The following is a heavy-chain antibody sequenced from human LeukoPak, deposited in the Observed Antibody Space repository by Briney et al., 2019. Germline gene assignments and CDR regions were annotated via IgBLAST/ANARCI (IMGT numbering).Heavy chain of an antibody. V-gene: IGHV3-9*01. CDR1: GFTFDDYA. CDR2: ISWNSGSI. D-gene: IGHD5-18*01. J-gene: IGHJ4*02. CDR3: AKALRGYRGFDY. Sequence: GGSLRLSCAASGFTFDDYAMHWVRQAPGKGLEWVSGISWNSGSIGYADSVKGRFTISRDNAKNSLYLQMNSLRAEDTAFYYCAKALRGYRGFDYWGQGTLVTVSS.